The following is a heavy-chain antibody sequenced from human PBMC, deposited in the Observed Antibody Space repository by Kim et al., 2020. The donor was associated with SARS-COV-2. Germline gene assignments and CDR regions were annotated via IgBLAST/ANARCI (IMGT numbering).Heavy chain of an antibody. CDR1: GFTFSSYG. Sequence: GGSLRLSCAASGFTFSSYGMSWVRQAPGKGLEWVSSISGSGGRTYYADSVKGRFTISRDNSKNTLYLQMNSLRAEDTAVYYCAKVGAEAASGQVSGYFDLWGRGTLVTVSS. J-gene: IGHJ2*01. CDR2: ISGSGGRT. D-gene: IGHD6-19*01. CDR3: AKVGAEAASGQVSGYFDL. V-gene: IGHV3-23*01.